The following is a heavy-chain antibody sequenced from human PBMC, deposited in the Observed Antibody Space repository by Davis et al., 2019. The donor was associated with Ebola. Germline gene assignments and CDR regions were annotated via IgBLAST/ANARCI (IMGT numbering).Heavy chain of an antibody. CDR1: GGSISSYY. J-gene: IGHJ5*02. D-gene: IGHD3-22*01. Sequence: SETLSLTCTVFGGSISSYYWSWIRQPPGKGLEWIGYIYYSGSTNYNPSLKSRVTISVDTSKNQFSLKLSSVTAADTAVYYCARGTYYYDSSGYWHWFDPWGQGTLVTVSS. V-gene: IGHV4-59*01. CDR2: IYYSGST. CDR3: ARGTYYYDSSGYWHWFDP.